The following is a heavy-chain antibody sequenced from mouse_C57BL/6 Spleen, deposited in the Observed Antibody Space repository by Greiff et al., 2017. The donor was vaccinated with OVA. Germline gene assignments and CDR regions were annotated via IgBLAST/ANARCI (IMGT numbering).Heavy chain of an antibody. CDR3: ARKSKGPYYYAMDY. V-gene: IGHV1-18*01. Sequence: VQLQQSGPELVKPGASVKIPCKASGYTFTDYNMDWVKQSHGKSLEWIGDINPNNGGTIYNQKFKGKATLTVDKSSSTAYMELRSLTSEDTAVYYCARKSKGPYYYAMDYWGQGTSVTVSS. D-gene: IGHD1-3*01. CDR2: INPNNGGT. J-gene: IGHJ4*01. CDR1: GYTFTDYN.